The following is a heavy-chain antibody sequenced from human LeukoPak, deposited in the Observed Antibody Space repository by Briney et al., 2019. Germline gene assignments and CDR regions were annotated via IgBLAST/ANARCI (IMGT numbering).Heavy chain of an antibody. V-gene: IGHV3-21*01. CDR3: ARVQRGSYYDSSGYYDY. J-gene: IGHJ4*02. Sequence: GGSLRLSCAASGFTFSSYAMNWVRQAPGRGLEWVSSISSSSSYIYYADSVKGRSTISRDNAKNSLYLQMNSLRAEDTAVYYCARVQRGSYYDSSGYYDYWGQGTLVTVSS. CDR2: ISSSSSYI. CDR1: GFTFSSYA. D-gene: IGHD3-22*01.